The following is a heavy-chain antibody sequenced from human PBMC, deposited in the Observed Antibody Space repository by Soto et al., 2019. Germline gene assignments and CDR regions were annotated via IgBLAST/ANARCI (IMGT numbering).Heavy chain of an antibody. J-gene: IGHJ4*01. CDR2: IRGIGSGT. CDR1: GFTFSAYA. CDR3: AKDNYGGNEGGRSDY. Sequence: EVQLLESGGGLVQPGGSLRLSCAASGFTFSAYAMNWVRQAPGKGLEWVSAIRGIGSGTYYADSVKGRFTISRDNSKNTVYLQIDRLRAEDTAVYYCAKDNYGGNEGGRSDYWGNGTLVTVSS. V-gene: IGHV3-23*01. D-gene: IGHD4-17*01.